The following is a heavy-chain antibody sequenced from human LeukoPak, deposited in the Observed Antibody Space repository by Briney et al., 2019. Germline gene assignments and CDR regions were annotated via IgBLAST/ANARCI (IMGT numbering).Heavy chain of an antibody. V-gene: IGHV1-69*01. D-gene: IGHD1-26*01. CDR2: IIPIFGTA. CDR3: ARGRAGRYGMDV. CDR1: GGAFSSYA. J-gene: IGHJ6*02. Sequence: SVKVSCKASGGAFSSYAISWVRQAPGQGLEWMGGIIPIFGTANYAQKFQGRVTITADESTSTAYMELSSLRSEDTAVYYCARGRAGRYGMDVWGQGTTVTVSS.